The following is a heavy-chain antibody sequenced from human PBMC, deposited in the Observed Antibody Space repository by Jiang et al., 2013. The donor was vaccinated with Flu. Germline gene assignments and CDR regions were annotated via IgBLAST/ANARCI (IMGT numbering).Heavy chain of an antibody. CDR3: ARAAELLWFGXPSYWYFDL. V-gene: IGHV4-30-4*07. CDR2: IYYSGST. D-gene: IGHD3-10*01. CDR1: GGSISSGGYS. J-gene: IGHJ2*01. Sequence: GPGLVKPSQTLSLTCAVSGGSISSGGYSWSWIRQPPGKGLEWIGYIYYSGSTYYNPSLKSRVTISVDTSKNQFSLKLSSVTAADTAVYYCARAAELLWFGXPSYWYFDLVGPWHPGHCLL.